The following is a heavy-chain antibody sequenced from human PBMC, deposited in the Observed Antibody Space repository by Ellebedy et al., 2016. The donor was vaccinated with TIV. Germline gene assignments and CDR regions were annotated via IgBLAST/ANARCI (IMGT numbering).Heavy chain of an antibody. J-gene: IGHJ6*02. CDR3: ARGGYQLQAYYYYGMDV. V-gene: IGHV4-34*01. Sequence: SETLSLTXAVSGGSFSGYYWSWIRQPPGKGLEWIGEINHSGSTNYNPSPKSRVTITVDTSKNQFSLKLSSVAAADTAVYYCARGGYQLQAYYYYGMDVWGQGTTVTVSS. CDR2: INHSGST. D-gene: IGHD2-2*01. CDR1: GGSFSGYY.